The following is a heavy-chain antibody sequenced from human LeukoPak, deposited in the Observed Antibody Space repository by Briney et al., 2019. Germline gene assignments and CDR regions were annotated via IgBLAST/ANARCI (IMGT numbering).Heavy chain of an antibody. Sequence: SGGSLRLSCAASGFTFSYYAMRWVRQAPGKGLEWVAVISNDGSKKFYIDSVKGRFTVSSDKSTDTLYLQMNSLRAEDTAVYYCARDLWGNWNDVKPLDYWGQGTLVTVSS. V-gene: IGHV3-30*03. J-gene: IGHJ4*02. CDR2: ISNDGSKK. CDR1: GFTFSYYA. D-gene: IGHD1-1*01. CDR3: ARDLWGNWNDVKPLDY.